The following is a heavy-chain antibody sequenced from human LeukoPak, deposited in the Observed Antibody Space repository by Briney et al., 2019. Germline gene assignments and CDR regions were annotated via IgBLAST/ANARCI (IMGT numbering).Heavy chain of an antibody. CDR2: IYTSGNT. D-gene: IGHD2-15*01. CDR1: GGSISSGSYY. V-gene: IGHV4-61*02. J-gene: IGHJ5*02. CDR3: ARSSTHRFDP. Sequence: PSQTLSLTCTVSGGSISSGSYYWSWIRQPAGKGLEWIGRIYTSGNTNYNPSLKSRVTISLDTSKNQFSLKLNSVTAADTAVYYCARSSTHRFDPWGQRTLVTVSS.